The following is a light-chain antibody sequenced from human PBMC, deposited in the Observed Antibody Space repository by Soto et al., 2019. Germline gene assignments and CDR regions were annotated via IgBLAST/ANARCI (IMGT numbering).Light chain of an antibody. V-gene: IGLV1-47*01. CDR3: AAWDDSLSGPV. CDR1: SSNIGSNY. Sequence: QPVLTQPPSASGTPGQRVTISCSGSSSNIGSNYVYWYEQLPGTAPKLLIYGNNQRPSGVPDRFSGSKSGTSASLAISGLRSEDEADYHCAAWDDSLSGPVFGGGTKLTVL. CDR2: GNN. J-gene: IGLJ2*01.